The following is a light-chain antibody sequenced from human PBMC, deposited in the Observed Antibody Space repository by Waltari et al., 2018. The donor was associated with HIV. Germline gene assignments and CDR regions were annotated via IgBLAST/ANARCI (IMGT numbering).Light chain of an antibody. J-gene: IGLJ2*01. Sequence: QSVLTQPPSPSGTPWQRVTISCSGSSSNIGSKYVYWYQQLPGTAPKLLIYRNYQRPSGVPDRCSGSKSGTSAALAISGLRSEDEADYYCAAWDDSLSGRGVFGGGTKLTVL. CDR2: RNY. V-gene: IGLV1-47*01. CDR1: SSNIGSKY. CDR3: AAWDDSLSGRGV.